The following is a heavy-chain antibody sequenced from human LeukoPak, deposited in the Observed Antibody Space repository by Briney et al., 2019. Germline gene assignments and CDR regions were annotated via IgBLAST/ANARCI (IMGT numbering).Heavy chain of an antibody. CDR1: GGSISSSSYY. J-gene: IGHJ4*02. D-gene: IGHD3-10*01. Sequence: SETLSLTCTVPGGSISSSSYYWGWIRQPPGKGLEWIGSIYYSGSTYYNPSLKSRVTISVDTSKNQFSLKLSSVTAADTAVYYCARHKLVWFGEFYYFDYWGQGTLVTVSS. V-gene: IGHV4-39*01. CDR2: IYYSGST. CDR3: ARHKLVWFGEFYYFDY.